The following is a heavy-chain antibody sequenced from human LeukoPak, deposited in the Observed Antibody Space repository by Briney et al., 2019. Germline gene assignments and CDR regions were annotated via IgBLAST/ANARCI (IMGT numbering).Heavy chain of an antibody. CDR3: ARDHGLLGSSLQYYYGMDV. CDR2: IYYSRST. V-gene: IGHV4-31*03. J-gene: IGHJ6*02. D-gene: IGHD6-6*01. Sequence: PSETLSLTCTVSGGSVSSGGYYWSWIRQHPGKGLEWIGYIYYSRSTYYNPSLKSRVTISVDTSKNQFSLKLSSVTAADTAVYYCARDHGLLGSSLQYYYGMDVWGQGTTVTVSS. CDR1: GGSVSSGGYY.